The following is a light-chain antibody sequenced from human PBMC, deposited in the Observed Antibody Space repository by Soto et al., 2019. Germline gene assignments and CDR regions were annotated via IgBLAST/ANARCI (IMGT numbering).Light chain of an antibody. Sequence: QSALTQPASVSGSPGQSITISCTGTSSDVGDYNYVSWYQQHPGKAPKLMIYEVSNRPSGVSNRFSGSKSGNTASLTISGLQAEDEADYYCSSYTSSTLEIFGGGTQLTVL. CDR3: SSYTSSTLEI. CDR1: SSDVGDYNY. J-gene: IGLJ2*01. V-gene: IGLV2-14*01. CDR2: EVS.